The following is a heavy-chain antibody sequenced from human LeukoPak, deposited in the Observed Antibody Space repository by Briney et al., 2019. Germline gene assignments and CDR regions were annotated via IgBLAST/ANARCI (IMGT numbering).Heavy chain of an antibody. V-gene: IGHV3-23*01. CDR2: ISGNGGYT. CDR3: AKGNNGCYDS. J-gene: IGHJ4*02. D-gene: IGHD2-15*01. Sequence: GGSLRLSCAASGFTFSSYAMSWVRQAPGKGLEWDSSISGNGGYTYHADSVKGRFTISRDNSKNTLYMQMNSLRAEDTAVYYCAKGNNGCYDSWGQGTLVTVSS. CDR1: GFTFSSYA.